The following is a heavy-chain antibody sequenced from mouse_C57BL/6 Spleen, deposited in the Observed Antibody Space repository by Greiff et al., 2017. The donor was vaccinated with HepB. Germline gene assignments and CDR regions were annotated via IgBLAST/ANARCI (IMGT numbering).Heavy chain of an antibody. Sequence: DVQLVESGPGLVKPSQSLSLTCSVTGYSITSGYYWNWIRQFPGNKLEWMGYISYDGSNNYNPSLKNRISITRDTSKNQFFLKLNSVTTEDTATYYCARGDWAMDYWGQGTSVTVSS. CDR2: ISYDGSN. CDR3: ARGDWAMDY. J-gene: IGHJ4*01. V-gene: IGHV3-6*01. CDR1: GYSITSGYY.